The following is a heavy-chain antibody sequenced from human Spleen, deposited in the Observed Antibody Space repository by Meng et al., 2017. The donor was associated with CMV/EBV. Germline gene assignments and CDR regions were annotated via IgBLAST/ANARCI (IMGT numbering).Heavy chain of an antibody. Sequence: SETLSLTCTVSGGSISSYYWSWIRQPPGKGLEWIGYIYYSGSTNYNPSLKSRVTISVDTSKNQFSLKLNSVTAADTAIYYCASKTRSNWGIGYWGRGTLVTVSS. CDR2: IYYSGST. V-gene: IGHV4-59*12. D-gene: IGHD7-27*01. CDR3: ASKTRSNWGIGY. CDR1: GGSISSYY. J-gene: IGHJ4*02.